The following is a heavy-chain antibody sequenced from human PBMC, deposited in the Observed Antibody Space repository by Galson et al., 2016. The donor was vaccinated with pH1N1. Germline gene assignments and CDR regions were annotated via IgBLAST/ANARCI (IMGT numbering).Heavy chain of an antibody. Sequence: SLRLSCAASGFTFSSYEMNWVRQAPGKGLEWVSYISRSGSTIHYADSVKGRLTVSRDNAKNSLYLQMNSLRAEDTAVYYCARPAEQQWLVILPFGYWGQGILVTVSS. D-gene: IGHD6-19*01. V-gene: IGHV3-48*03. CDR3: ARPAEQQWLVILPFGY. CDR2: ISRSGSTI. CDR1: GFTFSSYE. J-gene: IGHJ4*02.